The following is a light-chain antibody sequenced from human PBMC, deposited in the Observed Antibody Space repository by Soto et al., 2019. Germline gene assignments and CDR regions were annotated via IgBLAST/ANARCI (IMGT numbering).Light chain of an antibody. Sequence: EMVMTQSPATLSVSLGERATLSCRASQSVSTKLVWYQQKPAQAPRLLIYGASTRSTGIPARFSGSGSGTEVTLTISSLQSEDSAVYYCQQHDQGWTFGQGPKVEIK. CDR3: QQHDQGWT. CDR1: QSVSTK. J-gene: IGKJ1*01. CDR2: GAS. V-gene: IGKV3-15*01.